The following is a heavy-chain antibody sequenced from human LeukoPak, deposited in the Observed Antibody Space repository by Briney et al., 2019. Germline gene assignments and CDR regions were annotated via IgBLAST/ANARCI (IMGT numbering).Heavy chain of an antibody. Sequence: PSETLSLTCTVSGGSISSYYWNWIRQPPGKGLEWIGYIYYSGSTNCNPSLKSRVTISVDTPKNQFSLKLSSVTAADTAVYYCARGGWYPESFQHWGQGALVTVSS. J-gene: IGHJ1*01. CDR2: IYYSGST. CDR3: ARGGWYPESFQH. CDR1: GGSISSYY. V-gene: IGHV4-59*01. D-gene: IGHD6-19*01.